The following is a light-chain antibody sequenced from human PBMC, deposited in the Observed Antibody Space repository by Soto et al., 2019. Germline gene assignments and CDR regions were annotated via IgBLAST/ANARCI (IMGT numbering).Light chain of an antibody. CDR2: DVT. Sequence: QSALTQPASVSGSPGQSITISCTGTSSDVGAYDFVSWYQHSPGKAPKLVTFDVTHRPPGISDRFSGSKSANTASLTISGLHAADEAFYYCSSYRTRSTLVFGGGTKLTVL. CDR1: SSDVGAYDF. V-gene: IGLV2-14*01. J-gene: IGLJ2*01. CDR3: SSYRTRSTLV.